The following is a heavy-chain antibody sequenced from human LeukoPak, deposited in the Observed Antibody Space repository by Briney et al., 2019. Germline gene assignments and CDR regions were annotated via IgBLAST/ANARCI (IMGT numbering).Heavy chain of an antibody. CDR3: ARHVAYGSGSYYNWFDP. J-gene: IGHJ5*02. Sequence: GASLEISCEGSGCIFTSYWISGGRELPGKGLEWMGRIDPSDSYTNYSPSFQGHVTISADKSISTAYLQWSSLKASDTAMYYCARHVAYGSGSYYNWFDPWGQGTLVTVSS. CDR1: GCIFTSYW. D-gene: IGHD3-10*01. CDR2: IDPSDSYT. V-gene: IGHV5-10-1*01.